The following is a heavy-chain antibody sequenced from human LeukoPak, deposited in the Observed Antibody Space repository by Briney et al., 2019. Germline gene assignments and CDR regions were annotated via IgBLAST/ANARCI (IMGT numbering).Heavy chain of an antibody. CDR3: ATFDYSNYVDY. CDR2: IYHSGST. D-gene: IGHD4-11*01. CDR1: GYSISSGYY. Sequence: SETLSLTCAVSGYSISSGYYWGWIRQPPGKGLEWIGSIYHSGSTYYNPSLKRRVTISVDTSKTPFSLKLSSVTAADTAVYYCATFDYSNYVDYWGQGTLVTVSS. J-gene: IGHJ4*02. V-gene: IGHV4-38-2*01.